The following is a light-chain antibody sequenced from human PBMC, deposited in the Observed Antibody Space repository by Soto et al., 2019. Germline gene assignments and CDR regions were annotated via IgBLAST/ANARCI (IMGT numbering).Light chain of an antibody. CDR2: GAS. CDR1: QSISNN. CDR3: QQYGSSLWT. J-gene: IGKJ1*01. V-gene: IGKV3-20*01. Sequence: EVVMTQSRATLSVSPGECVTISCRASQSISNNLAWYQQKPGQGPRLLIYGASTRATGIPARFSGSGSGTDFTLTISRLEPEDFAVYYCQQYGSSLWTFGQGTKVDI.